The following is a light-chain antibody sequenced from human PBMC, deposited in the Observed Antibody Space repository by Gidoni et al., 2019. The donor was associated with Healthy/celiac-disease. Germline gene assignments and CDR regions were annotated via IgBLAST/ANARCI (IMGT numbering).Light chain of an antibody. CDR3: LQDYNYPLT. CDR1: QGIRND. Sequence: AIQMTQSPSSLSASVGARVTITCRASQGIRNDLGWYQQKPGQAPKLLIYAASSLQSGVPSRFSGSGSGTDFTLTISSLQPEDFATYYCLQDYNYPLTFGGGTKVEIK. V-gene: IGKV1-6*01. J-gene: IGKJ4*01. CDR2: AAS.